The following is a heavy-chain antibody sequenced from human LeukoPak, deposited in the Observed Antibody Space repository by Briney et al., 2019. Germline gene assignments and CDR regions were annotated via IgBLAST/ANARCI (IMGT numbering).Heavy chain of an antibody. Sequence: SETLSLTCTVSGGSISSYYWSWIRQPAGKGLEWIGRIYTSGSTNYNPSLKSRVTMSVDTSKNQFSLKLSSVTAADTAVYYCARAPSWFGELYLDYWGQGTLVTVSS. J-gene: IGHJ4*02. D-gene: IGHD3-10*01. CDR3: ARAPSWFGELYLDY. CDR1: GGSISSYY. V-gene: IGHV4-4*07. CDR2: IYTSGST.